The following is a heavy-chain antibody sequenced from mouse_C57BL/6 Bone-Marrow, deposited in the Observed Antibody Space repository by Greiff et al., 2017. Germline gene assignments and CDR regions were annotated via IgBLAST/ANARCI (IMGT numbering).Heavy chain of an antibody. J-gene: IGHJ3*01. Sequence: QVQLKQPGAELVKPGASVKLSCKASGYTFTSYWMHWVKQRPGRGLEWIGRIDPNSGGTKYNEKFKSKATLTVDKPSSTAYMQLSSLTSEDSAVYYCAREGMVTTAWFAYWGQGTLVTVSA. CDR3: AREGMVTTAWFAY. D-gene: IGHD2-2*01. V-gene: IGHV1-72*01. CDR2: IDPNSGGT. CDR1: GYTFTSYW.